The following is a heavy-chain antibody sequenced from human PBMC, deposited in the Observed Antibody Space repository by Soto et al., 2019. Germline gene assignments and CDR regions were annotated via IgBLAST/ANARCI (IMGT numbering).Heavy chain of an antibody. Sequence: GASVKVSCKASGYTFTSYYMHWVRQAPGQGLEWMGIINPSGGSTSYAQKFQGRVTMTRDTSTSTVYMELSSLRSEDTAVYYCAREPVGIVATANYYYMDVWGKGTTVTVS. J-gene: IGHJ6*03. CDR1: GYTFTSYY. D-gene: IGHD5-12*01. CDR2: INPSGGST. CDR3: AREPVGIVATANYYYMDV. V-gene: IGHV1-46*03.